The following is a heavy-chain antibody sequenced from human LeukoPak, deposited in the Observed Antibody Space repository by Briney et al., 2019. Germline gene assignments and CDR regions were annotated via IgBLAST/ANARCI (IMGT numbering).Heavy chain of an antibody. CDR2: ISYDGSNK. CDR3: AKGMWDIVVVPAAARDDYYYYGMDV. J-gene: IGHJ6*02. Sequence: GRSLRLSCAASGFTFSSYGMHWVRQAPGKGLEWVAVISYDGSNKYYADSVKGRFTISRDNSKNTLYLQVNSLRAEDTAVYYCAKGMWDIVVVPAAARDDYYYYGMDVWGQGTTVTVSS. CDR1: GFTFSSYG. D-gene: IGHD2-2*01. V-gene: IGHV3-30*18.